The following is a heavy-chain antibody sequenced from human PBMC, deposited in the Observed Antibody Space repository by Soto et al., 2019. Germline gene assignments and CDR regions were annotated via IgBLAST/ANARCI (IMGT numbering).Heavy chain of an antibody. J-gene: IGHJ4*02. CDR1: GFTFSSYG. CDR3: AKEGGGEVVVAATLSY. V-gene: IGHV3-30*18. D-gene: IGHD2-15*01. Sequence: QVQLVESGGGVVQPGRSLRLSCAASGFTFSSYGMHWVRQAPGKGLEWVAVISYDGSNKYYADSVKGRFTISRDNSKNTRYPQMNGLRAEDTAVYYCAKEGGGEVVVAATLSYWGQGTLVTVSS. CDR2: ISYDGSNK.